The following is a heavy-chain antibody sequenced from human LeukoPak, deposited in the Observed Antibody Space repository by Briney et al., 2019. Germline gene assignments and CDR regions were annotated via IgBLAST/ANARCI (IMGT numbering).Heavy chain of an antibody. Sequence: PSQTLSLTCTVSGGSISSGSYYWSWIRQPAGKGLEWIWRIYTSGSTNYNPSLKSRVTISVDTSKNQFSLKLRSVPAADTAVYYCARSRSYDFWSGYYPHWYFDCWGQGTLVTVSS. CDR3: ARSRSYDFWSGYYPHWYFDC. D-gene: IGHD3-3*01. J-gene: IGHJ4*02. V-gene: IGHV4-61*02. CDR2: IYTSGST. CDR1: GGSISSGSYY.